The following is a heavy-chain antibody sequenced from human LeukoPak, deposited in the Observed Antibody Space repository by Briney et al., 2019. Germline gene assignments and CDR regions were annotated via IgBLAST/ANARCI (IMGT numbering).Heavy chain of an antibody. V-gene: IGHV4-38-2*01. J-gene: IGHJ3*02. Sequence: SETLSLTCGVSGYSISSGYYWGWIRQPPGKGLEWIGSIYHSGSTYYNPSLKSRVTISVDTAKNQFSLKLRSVTAADTALYYCARGDSGELFHDAFDIWGQGTRVTVSS. CDR3: ARGDSGELFHDAFDI. CDR1: GYSISSGYY. D-gene: IGHD3-10*01. CDR2: IYHSGST.